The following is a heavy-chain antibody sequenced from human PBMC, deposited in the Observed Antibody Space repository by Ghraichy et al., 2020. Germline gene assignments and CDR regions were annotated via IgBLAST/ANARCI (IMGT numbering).Heavy chain of an antibody. D-gene: IGHD1-26*01. CDR3: ARVYRGSYYIRWFDP. CDR1: GGSVSVGCYY. J-gene: IGHJ5*02. Sequence: SETLSLTCTVSGGSVSVGCYYWSWLRQRPGQGLEWIGYVFYTATTNYTPSLKSRVTISVDTSKNQLSLKLTSVTAADTAVYYCARVYRGSYYIRWFDPWGKVTLVTVAS. CDR2: VFYTATT. V-gene: IGHV4-61*01.